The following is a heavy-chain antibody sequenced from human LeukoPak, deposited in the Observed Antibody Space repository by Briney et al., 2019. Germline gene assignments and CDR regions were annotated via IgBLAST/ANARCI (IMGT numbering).Heavy chain of an antibody. CDR1: GFTFSSYS. Sequence: GGSLRLSCAASGFTFSSYSMNWVRQAPGKGLEWVSSISSSSSYIYYADSVKGRFTISRDNAKNPLYLQMNSLRAEDTAVYYCATYPYYGSGSSDAFDIWGQGTMVTVSS. CDR2: ISSSSSYI. D-gene: IGHD3-10*01. CDR3: ATYPYYGSGSSDAFDI. V-gene: IGHV3-21*01. J-gene: IGHJ3*02.